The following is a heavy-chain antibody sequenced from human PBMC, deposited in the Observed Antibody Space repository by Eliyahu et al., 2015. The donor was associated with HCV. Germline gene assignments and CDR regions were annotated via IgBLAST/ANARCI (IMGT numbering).Heavy chain of an antibody. D-gene: IGHD3-10*01. V-gene: IGHV3-23*01. CDR3: AKDPELLWFGELLPYFDY. Sequence: SPGQRLDSXLAIRGSGGSTWYADSVKGRFTISRDNSKNTLYLQMNSLRAEDTAVYYCAKDPELLWFGELLPYFDYWGQGTLVTVSS. CDR2: IRGSGGST. J-gene: IGHJ4*02.